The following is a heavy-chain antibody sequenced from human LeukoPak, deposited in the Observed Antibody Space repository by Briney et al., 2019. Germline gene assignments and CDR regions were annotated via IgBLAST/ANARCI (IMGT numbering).Heavy chain of an antibody. D-gene: IGHD1-26*01. CDR2: IYYSGST. CDR3: ARQGSGSHKD. J-gene: IGHJ4*02. V-gene: IGHV4-59*08. Sequence: SETLSLTCNVSGGSISGYYWSWIRQPPGKGLEWIGYIYYSGSTNYNPSLKSRVTISVDTSKNQFSLKLRSVTAADTAVYYCARQGSGSHKDWGQGTLVTVSS. CDR1: GGSISGYY.